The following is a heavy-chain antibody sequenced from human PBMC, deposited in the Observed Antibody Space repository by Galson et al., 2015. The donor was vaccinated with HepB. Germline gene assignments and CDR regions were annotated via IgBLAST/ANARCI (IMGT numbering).Heavy chain of an antibody. CDR3: AADPELGIGTSDI. V-gene: IGHV4-59*12. CDR1: GSTLSNSY. D-gene: IGHD1-14*01. CDR2: IFYNGST. J-gene: IGHJ3*02. Sequence: ETLSLTCTVSGSTLSNSYWSWIRQPPGKGLEWIGYIFYNGSTNYNPSLKGRFTISRDNARNSLYLQMNSLRAEDTAMYYCAADPELGIGTSDIWGQGTMVTVSS.